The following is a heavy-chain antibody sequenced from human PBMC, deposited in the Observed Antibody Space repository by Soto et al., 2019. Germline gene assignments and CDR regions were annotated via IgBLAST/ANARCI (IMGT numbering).Heavy chain of an antibody. CDR3: ARHRTTGYSLGAFDI. V-gene: IGHV5-10-1*04. Sequence: PGESLKISCKGSGYSFTSYLISWVRQMPGKGLEWMGRIDPIDSYTNYSPSFQGQVTISADKSISTAYLHWSSLKASDTAMYYCARHRTTGYSLGAFDIWGQGTMVTVSS. CDR1: GYSFTSYL. J-gene: IGHJ3*02. CDR2: IDPIDSYT. D-gene: IGHD2-15*01.